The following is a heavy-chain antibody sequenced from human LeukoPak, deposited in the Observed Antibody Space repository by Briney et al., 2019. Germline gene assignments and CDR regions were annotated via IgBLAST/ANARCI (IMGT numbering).Heavy chain of an antibody. CDR1: GGSISSGSYY. J-gene: IGHJ5*02. V-gene: IGHV4-61*02. D-gene: IGHD3-10*01. Sequence: SQTLSLTCTVSGGSISSGSYYWSWIRQPAGKGLEWIGRIYTSGSTNYNPSLKSRVTISVDTSKNQFSLKLSSVTAADTAVYYCARDRGWFGDSPDGGYNWFDPWGQGTLVTVSS. CDR3: ARDRGWFGDSPDGGYNWFDP. CDR2: IYTSGST.